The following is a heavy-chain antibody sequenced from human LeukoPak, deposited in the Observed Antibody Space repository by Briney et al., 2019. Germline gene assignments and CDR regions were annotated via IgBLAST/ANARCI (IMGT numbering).Heavy chain of an antibody. CDR3: ARGPNKSDGGNSGSAWFDP. CDR2: MNPNSGNT. J-gene: IGHJ5*02. V-gene: IGHV1-8*01. D-gene: IGHD4-23*01. CDR1: GYTLTSYD. Sequence: ASVKVSCKASGYTLTSYDINWVRQATGQGLEWMGRMNPNSGNTGYAQKFQGRVTMTRNTSISTAYMELRSLRSEDTAVYYCARGPNKSDGGNSGSAWFDPWGQGTLVTVSS.